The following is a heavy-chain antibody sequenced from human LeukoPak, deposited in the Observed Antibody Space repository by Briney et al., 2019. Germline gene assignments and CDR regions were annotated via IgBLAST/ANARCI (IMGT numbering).Heavy chain of an antibody. Sequence: GGSLRLSCEASGFTFNMYWMSWVRQAPGKGLEWVANINQDGSEKYYVDSVKGRFTISRDNAKNSLYLQMDSLRADDTAVYYCAEYGGYSLTGYFAYWGQGTLVTVSS. CDR1: GFTFNMYW. V-gene: IGHV3-7*03. CDR3: AEYGGYSLTGYFAY. J-gene: IGHJ4*02. D-gene: IGHD3-9*01. CDR2: INQDGSEK.